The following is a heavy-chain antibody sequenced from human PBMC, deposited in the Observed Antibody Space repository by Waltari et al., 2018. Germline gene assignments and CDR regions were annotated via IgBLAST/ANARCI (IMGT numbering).Heavy chain of an antibody. CDR1: GGSFSGYY. CDR2: INHSGST. Sequence: QVQLQQWGAGLLKPSETLSLTCAVYGGSFSGYYWSWIRQPPGKGREWIGEINHSGSTNYNPSLKSRVTISVDTSKNQFSLKLSSVTAADTAVYYCARSGPVLRYFDWLGWGAFDIWGQGTMVTVSS. V-gene: IGHV4-34*01. J-gene: IGHJ3*02. D-gene: IGHD3-9*01. CDR3: ARSGPVLRYFDWLGWGAFDI.